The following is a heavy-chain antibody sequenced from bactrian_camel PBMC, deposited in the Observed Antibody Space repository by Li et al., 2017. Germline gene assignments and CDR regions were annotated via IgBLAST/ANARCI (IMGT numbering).Heavy chain of an antibody. CDR2: IWEDGTT. CDR1: GRTYGRNC. D-gene: IGHD7*01. J-gene: IGHJ4*01. V-gene: IGHV3-3*01. Sequence: HVQLVESGGGSVQAGGSLRLSCAASGRTYGRNCMAWFRQAPGKEREGVANIWEDGTTYVADSVKGRFTISQDNPRGTVYLQMDTLKPEDTGTYYCAADSVNLQLARWYSYWGQGTQVTVS. CDR3: AADSVNLQLARWYSY.